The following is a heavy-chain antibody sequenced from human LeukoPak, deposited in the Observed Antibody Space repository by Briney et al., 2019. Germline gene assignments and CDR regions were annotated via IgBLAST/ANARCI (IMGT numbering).Heavy chain of an antibody. D-gene: IGHD3-16*02. Sequence: PGGSLRLSCATSGFTFSNYWMTWVRQAPGKGLEWVASIREDGSEKDYVDSVKGRFTISRDNAKNSLYLQMNSLRAEDTAVYYCGRSYDYIWGTYRPFYYFDYWGQGTMVTVSS. V-gene: IGHV3-7*01. CDR1: GFTFSNYW. J-gene: IGHJ4*02. CDR3: GRSYDYIWGTYRPFYYFDY. CDR2: IREDGSEK.